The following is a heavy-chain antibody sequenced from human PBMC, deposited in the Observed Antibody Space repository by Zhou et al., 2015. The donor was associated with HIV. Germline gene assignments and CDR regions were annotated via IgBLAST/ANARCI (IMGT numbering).Heavy chain of an antibody. CDR2: IIPMFGTP. D-gene: IGHD3-22*01. CDR3: ARSSGNYDFAFDV. CDR1: GGTFSRYA. J-gene: IGHJ3*01. Sequence: QLQVVQSGAEVKTPGSSVKVSCTVSGGTFSRYAISWVRQAPGQGLEWMGGIIPMFGTPNYAQKFQGRITISADDSTRTSYMDLSGLRFEDTAVYYCARSSGNYDFAFDVWGQGTRLIVSS. V-gene: IGHV1-69*01.